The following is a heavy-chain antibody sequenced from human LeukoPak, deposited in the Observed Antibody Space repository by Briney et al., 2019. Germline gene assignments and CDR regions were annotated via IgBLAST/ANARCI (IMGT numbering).Heavy chain of an antibody. CDR2: IWYDGSNK. CDR1: GFTFSSYG. CDR3: GRDKVGAKNRYYDILNGQSTENHYYGMDV. J-gene: IGHJ6*04. D-gene: IGHD3-9*01. V-gene: IGHV3-33*01. Sequence: GGSLRLSCAASGFTFSSYGMHWVRQAPGKGLEWVAVIWYDGSNKYYADSVKGQFTISRDNSKHTLYLQMNSLRAEGTAFLYLGRDKVGAKNRYYDILNGQSTENHYYGMDVWGKGTTVTVSS.